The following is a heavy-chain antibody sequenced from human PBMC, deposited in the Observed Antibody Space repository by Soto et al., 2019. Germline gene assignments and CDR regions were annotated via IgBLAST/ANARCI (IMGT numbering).Heavy chain of an antibody. V-gene: IGHV3-21*01. D-gene: IGHD2-15*01. CDR1: GFTFSTCT. CDR3: SGCSGGACQQNYGMDG. J-gene: IGHJ6*02. CDR2: ISPSTSHI. Sequence: EVHLVESGGGLVKPGGSLRLSCAVSGFTFSTCTMNWVRQAPGKGLEWVSSISPSTSHIYYADSVKGRFTISRDNAKNSLFPQMNSLRAEDTAVYYCSGCSGGACQQNYGMDGWGQGTTVTVSS.